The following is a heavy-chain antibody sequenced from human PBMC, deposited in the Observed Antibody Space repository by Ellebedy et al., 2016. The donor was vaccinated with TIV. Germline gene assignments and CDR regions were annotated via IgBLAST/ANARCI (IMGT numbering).Heavy chain of an antibody. CDR3: AKTGETRFDY. Sequence: MPSETLSLTCAVSGGSISSYSWWSWVRQPPGKGLEWIGEIFHTGITTYNPSLKSRVTMSIDKPKNQFSLNLSSVSAADSAVYYGAKTGETRFDYWGQGTLVTVSS. J-gene: IGHJ4*02. D-gene: IGHD7-27*01. CDR2: IFHTGIT. V-gene: IGHV4-4*02. CDR1: GGSISSYSW.